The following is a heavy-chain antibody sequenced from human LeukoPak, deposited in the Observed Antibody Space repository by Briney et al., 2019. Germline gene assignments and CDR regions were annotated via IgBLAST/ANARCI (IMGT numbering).Heavy chain of an antibody. CDR2: IYYSGST. CDR1: GGSISSYY. J-gene: IGHJ2*01. D-gene: IGHD6-19*01. V-gene: IGHV4-59*08. Sequence: SETLSLTCTVSGGSISSYYWSWIRQPPGKGLEWIGYIYYSGSTNYNPSLKSRVTISVDTSKNQFSLKLSSVTAADTAVYYCARPSEGGCKPNWYFDLWGRGTLVTVSS. CDR3: ARPSEGGCKPNWYFDL.